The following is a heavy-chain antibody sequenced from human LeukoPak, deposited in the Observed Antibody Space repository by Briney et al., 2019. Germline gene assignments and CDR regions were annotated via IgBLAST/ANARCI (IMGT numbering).Heavy chain of an antibody. CDR1: GFTFSSYW. Sequence: GGSLRLSCAASGFTFSSYWMSWIRQAPGKGLEWVANIKQDGSDKYYVDSVKGRFTIYRDNAKNSLYLQVNSLRVEDTAMYYCARSCDGDCYSDYWGQGTLVTVSS. J-gene: IGHJ4*02. CDR2: IKQDGSDK. D-gene: IGHD2-21*02. CDR3: ARSCDGDCYSDY. V-gene: IGHV3-7*04.